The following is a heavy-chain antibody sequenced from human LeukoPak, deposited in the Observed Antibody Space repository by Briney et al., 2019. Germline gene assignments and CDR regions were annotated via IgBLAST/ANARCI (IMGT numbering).Heavy chain of an antibody. V-gene: IGHV3-23*01. CDR3: AKSRSGSANWALQIFDN. Sequence: GGSLRLSCVASGFTFSTYAMSWVRQAPGKGLQWVSGISGSGSSTYYADYVKGRFTISRDNSNNSLFVQMNSLRAENTAVYFCAKSRSGSANWALQIFDNWGQGTLVTVSS. CDR1: GFTFSTYA. D-gene: IGHD1-1*01. J-gene: IGHJ4*02. CDR2: ISGSGSST.